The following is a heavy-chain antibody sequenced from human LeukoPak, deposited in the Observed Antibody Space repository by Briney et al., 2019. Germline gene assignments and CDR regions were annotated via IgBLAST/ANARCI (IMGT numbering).Heavy chain of an antibody. Sequence: GASVKVSCKASGYTFTGYYMHWLRQAPGQGLEWMGRINPNSGGTDYAQKFQGRVTMTRDTSVSTAYMELSRLTSDDTAVYYCAIQSIVPRPGYWGQGTLVAVSS. D-gene: IGHD6-6*01. CDR1: GYTFTGYY. CDR3: AIQSIVPRPGY. V-gene: IGHV1-2*06. J-gene: IGHJ4*02. CDR2: INPNSGGT.